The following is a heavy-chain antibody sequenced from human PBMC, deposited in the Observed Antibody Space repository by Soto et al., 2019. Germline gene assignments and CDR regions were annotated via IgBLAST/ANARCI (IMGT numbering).Heavy chain of an antibody. CDR2: INPNSGGT. V-gene: IGHV1-2*04. CDR3: ARSSTKYYFDY. J-gene: IGHJ4*02. CDR1: GYTFTGYY. Sequence: GASVKLSCKASGYTFTGYYMHCVRQAPGQGLEWMGWINPNSGGTNYAQKFQGWVTMTRDTSISTAYMELSRLRSDDTAVYYCARSSTKYYFDYWGQGTLVTVSS. D-gene: IGHD6-6*01.